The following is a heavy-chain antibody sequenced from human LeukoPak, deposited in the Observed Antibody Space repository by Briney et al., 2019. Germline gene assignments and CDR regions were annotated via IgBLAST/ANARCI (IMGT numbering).Heavy chain of an antibody. J-gene: IGHJ5*02. CDR3: ARDLGQYYDTSDNWFDP. Sequence: GGSLRLSCAASGFTFSSYSMSWVRQAPGKGLEWVSRINSDGINTSYADSVKGRFTISRDNAKNTLNLQMNSLRAEDTAVYYCARDLGQYYDTSDNWFDPWGQGTLVTVSS. CDR2: INSDGINT. CDR1: GFTFSSYS. V-gene: IGHV3-74*01. D-gene: IGHD3-22*01.